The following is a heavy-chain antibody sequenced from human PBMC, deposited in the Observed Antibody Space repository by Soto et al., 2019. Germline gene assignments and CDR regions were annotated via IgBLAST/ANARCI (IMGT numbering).Heavy chain of an antibody. CDR3: ARATRGSGGHITYFDY. Sequence: GASVKVSCKASGYTFTSYYMHWVRQAPGQGLEWMGIINPSGGSTSYAQKFQGRVTMTRDTSTSTVYMELSSLRSEDTAVYYCARATRGSGGHITYFDYWGQGTLVTVSS. CDR1: GYTFTSYY. D-gene: IGHD2-15*01. CDR2: INPSGGST. V-gene: IGHV1-46*03. J-gene: IGHJ4*02.